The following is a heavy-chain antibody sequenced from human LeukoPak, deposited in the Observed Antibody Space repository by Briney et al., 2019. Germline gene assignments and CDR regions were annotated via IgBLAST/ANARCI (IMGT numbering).Heavy chain of an antibody. Sequence: PGGSLRLSCAASGFTFSSYSMNWVRQAPGKGLEWVSYISSSSSTIYYADSVKGRFTISRDNANNSLYLQMNSLRDEDTAVYYCARDMTTVTIDAFDIWGQGTTVTVSS. CDR1: GFTFSSYS. CDR2: ISSSSSTI. J-gene: IGHJ3*02. D-gene: IGHD4-17*01. CDR3: ARDMTTVTIDAFDI. V-gene: IGHV3-48*02.